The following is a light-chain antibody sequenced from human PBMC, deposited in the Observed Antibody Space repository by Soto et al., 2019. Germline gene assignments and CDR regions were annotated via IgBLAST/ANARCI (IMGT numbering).Light chain of an antibody. Sequence: QSALTQPASVSGSPGQSITISCTGSNSEIGTYNYVSWYQQLPGKAPQLVISEVSNRPSGISGRYSGSKSGNAASLTISGLQAEDEATYYCSSYTSTSTLYVFGPGTKFTVL. CDR1: NSEIGTYNY. J-gene: IGLJ1*01. CDR3: SSYTSTSTLYV. CDR2: EVS. V-gene: IGLV2-14*01.